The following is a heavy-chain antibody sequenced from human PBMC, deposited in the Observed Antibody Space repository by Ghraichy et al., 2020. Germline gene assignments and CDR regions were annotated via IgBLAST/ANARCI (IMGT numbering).Heavy chain of an antibody. CDR2: FDPEDGET. CDR1: GYTLTELS. CDR3: ATDPRGGVGATGDY. D-gene: IGHD1-26*01. J-gene: IGHJ4*02. Sequence: ASVKVSCKVSGYTLTELSMHWVRQAPGKGLEWMGGFDPEDGETIYAQKFQGRVTMTEDTSTDTAYMELSSLRSEDTAVYYCATDPRGGVGATGDYWGQGTLVTVSS. V-gene: IGHV1-24*01.